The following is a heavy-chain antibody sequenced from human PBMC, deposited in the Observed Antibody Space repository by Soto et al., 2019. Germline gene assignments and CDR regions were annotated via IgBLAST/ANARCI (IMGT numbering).Heavy chain of an antibody. Sequence: QVQLVQSGPEVKKPGASVKVSCKASGYTFSTYGISWVRQAPGQGLEWMGWISGYNGQTNFPQMFRGRVTLTTDTSSSTADMELRSLRYDDTAMYYCARENRQELWVEGLNAMDVWGQGTTVTVSS. CDR3: ARENRQELWVEGLNAMDV. CDR1: GYTFSTYG. D-gene: IGHD3-16*01. V-gene: IGHV1-18*04. CDR2: ISGYNGQT. J-gene: IGHJ6*02.